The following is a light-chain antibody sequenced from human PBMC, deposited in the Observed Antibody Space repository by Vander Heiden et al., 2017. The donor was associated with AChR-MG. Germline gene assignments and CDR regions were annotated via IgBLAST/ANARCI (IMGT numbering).Light chain of an antibody. J-gene: IGLJ3*02. CDR1: SSNIGADYD. V-gene: IGLV1-40*01. CDR2: GNS. Sequence: QSVLTQPPSVSGAPGQRVTISCTGSSSNIGADYDVHWYQPLPGTAPKLLIYGNSNRPSWVPDRFSGSKSGTSASLAITGLQAEDEADYYCQSYDSSLSEVFGGGTKLTVL. CDR3: QSYDSSLSEV.